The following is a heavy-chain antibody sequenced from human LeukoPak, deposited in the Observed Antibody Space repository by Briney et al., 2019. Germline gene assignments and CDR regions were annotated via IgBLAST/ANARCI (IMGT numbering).Heavy chain of an antibody. CDR1: GFTFDDYA. V-gene: IGHV3-43D*03. D-gene: IGHD1-26*01. Sequence: GGSLRLSCAASGFTFDDYAMHWVRQAAGKSLEWVSLISWDGDNAYYADSVKGRFTISRDNSKNSLYLQMNSLRAEDTAVFYCARVRGGSGRSYAADAFDIWGQGTMVTVSS. CDR2: ISWDGDNA. J-gene: IGHJ3*02. CDR3: ARVRGGSGRSYAADAFDI.